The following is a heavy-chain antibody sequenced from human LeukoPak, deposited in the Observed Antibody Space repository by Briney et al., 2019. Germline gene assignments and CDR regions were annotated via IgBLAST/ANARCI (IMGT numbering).Heavy chain of an antibody. D-gene: IGHD3-16*01. CDR3: ARHTLELG. V-gene: IGHV4-34*01. J-gene: IGHJ4*02. CDR2: INHSGST. Sequence: SETLSLTCAVYGGSFSGYYWSWIRQPPGKGLEWIGEINHSGSTNYNPSLKSRVTISVDTTKNQFSLKLSSVTAADTAVYYCARHTLELGWGQGTLVTVSS. CDR1: GGSFSGYY.